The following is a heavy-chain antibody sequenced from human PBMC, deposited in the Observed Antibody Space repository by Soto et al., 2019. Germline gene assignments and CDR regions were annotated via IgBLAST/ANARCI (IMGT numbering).Heavy chain of an antibody. V-gene: IGHV3-33*01. CDR2: ILNDGSNR. D-gene: IGHD3-10*01. Sequence: QVQLVESGGGVVQPGRSLRLSCAASGFTFSKYGMHWVRQAPGKGLEWVGVILNDGSNRYHADSVKDRFTISRDNSKNTLYLQMNSLRAEDTAVYYCARDDEYSGNGMDVWGQGTTVTVS. CDR3: ARDDEYSGNGMDV. J-gene: IGHJ6*02. CDR1: GFTFSKYG.